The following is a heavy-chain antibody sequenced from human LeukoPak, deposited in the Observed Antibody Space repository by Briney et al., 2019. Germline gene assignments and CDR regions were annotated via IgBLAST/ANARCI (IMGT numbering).Heavy chain of an antibody. CDR3: ALYRAYYDSSFPLDY. CDR2: INPSDDST. CDR1: GYTFNSSY. V-gene: IGHV1-46*02. J-gene: IGHJ4*02. Sequence: ASVKVSCKASGYTFNSSYMHWVRQAPGQGLEWMGIINPSDDSTRYAQKFQGRVTMTKDTSTNTVYMHLSSLSSDDTAVYYCALYRAYYDSSFPLDYWGQGTLVTVSS. D-gene: IGHD3-22*01.